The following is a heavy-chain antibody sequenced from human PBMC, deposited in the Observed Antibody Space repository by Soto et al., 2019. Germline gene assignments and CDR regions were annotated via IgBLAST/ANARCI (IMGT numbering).Heavy chain of an antibody. CDR3: ARGLLWFGEFDY. V-gene: IGHV3-33*08. CDR1: GFTFSNYG. D-gene: IGHD3-10*01. J-gene: IGHJ4*02. Sequence: QVQVVDSGGGVVQPGRSLRLSCVTSGFTFSNYGLHWVRQAPGKGLEWVAVTWFDGSKEYYADSVKGRFSISRDNSKNTVDLQMSSLRVEDTAVYYCARGLLWFGEFDYWGQGTLVTVSS. CDR2: TWFDGSKE.